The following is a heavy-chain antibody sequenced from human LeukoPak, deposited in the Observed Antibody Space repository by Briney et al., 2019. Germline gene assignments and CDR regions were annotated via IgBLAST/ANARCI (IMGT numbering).Heavy chain of an antibody. J-gene: IGHJ6*04. CDR3: AKDTAMVPTSSYYYYGMDV. V-gene: IGHV3-30*18. Sequence: GGSLRLSCAASGFAFAGYWMNWVRQAPGKGLEWVAVISYDGSNKYYADSVKGRFTISRDNSKNTLYLQMNSLRAEDTAVYYCAKDTAMVPTSSYYYYGMDVWGKGTTVTGSS. CDR1: GFAFAGYW. D-gene: IGHD5-18*01. CDR2: ISYDGSNK.